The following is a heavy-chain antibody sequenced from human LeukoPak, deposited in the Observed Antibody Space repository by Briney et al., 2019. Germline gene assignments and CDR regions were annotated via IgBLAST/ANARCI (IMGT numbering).Heavy chain of an antibody. Sequence: GGSLRLSCAPSGFTFDDYAMHWVRQAPGKGLEWVSGISWNGGDIGYADSMKGRFTISRDNSKNTLYLQMNSLRAEDTAVYYCAKDPSYDFWSGYLVYWGQGTLVTVSS. CDR1: GFTFDDYA. CDR2: ISWNGGDI. J-gene: IGHJ4*02. V-gene: IGHV3-9*01. CDR3: AKDPSYDFWSGYLVY. D-gene: IGHD3-3*01.